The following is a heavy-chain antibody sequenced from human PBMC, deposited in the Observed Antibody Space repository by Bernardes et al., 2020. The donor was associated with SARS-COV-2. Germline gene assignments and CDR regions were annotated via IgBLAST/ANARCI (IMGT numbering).Heavy chain of an antibody. Sequence: SANLFRTGTGSGGSISRYYWSWIRPPAGKGLEWIGRIYTSGSTNYNPSLKSRVTMSVDTSKNQFSLKLSSVTAADTAVYYCARDYYCSSTSCYPDYYYYYMDVWGKGTTVTVSS. CDR1: GGSISRYY. J-gene: IGHJ6*03. V-gene: IGHV4-4*07. CDR3: ARDYYCSSTSCYPDYYYYYMDV. CDR2: IYTSGST. D-gene: IGHD2-2*01.